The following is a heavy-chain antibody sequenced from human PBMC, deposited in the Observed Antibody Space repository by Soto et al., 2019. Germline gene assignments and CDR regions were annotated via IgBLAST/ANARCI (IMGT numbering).Heavy chain of an antibody. Sequence: GGSLRLSCAASGFTFDDYAMHWVRQAPGKGLEWVSGISWNSGSIGYADSVKGRFTISRDNAKNSLYLQMNSLRAEDTALYYCAKDGVVVVPAATNYYYYMDVWGKGTTVTVSS. D-gene: IGHD2-2*01. J-gene: IGHJ6*03. CDR3: AKDGVVVVPAATNYYYYMDV. CDR1: GFTFDDYA. V-gene: IGHV3-9*01. CDR2: ISWNSGSI.